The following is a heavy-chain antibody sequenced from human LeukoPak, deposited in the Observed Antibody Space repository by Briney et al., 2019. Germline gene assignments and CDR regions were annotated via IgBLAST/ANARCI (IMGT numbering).Heavy chain of an antibody. CDR1: GYRFNSYW. CDR2: IDPSDSHT. V-gene: IGHV5-10-1*01. J-gene: IGHJ4*02. Sequence: GESLKISFKVSGYRFNSYWISWVRQRPGKGLEWMGRIDPSDSHTNYSPFVQGHVTISADRSSSTAFLQWSSLEASDTARYFCARSGAATIVSRFDSWGQGTLVSVSS. D-gene: IGHD5/OR15-5a*01. CDR3: ARSGAATIVSRFDS.